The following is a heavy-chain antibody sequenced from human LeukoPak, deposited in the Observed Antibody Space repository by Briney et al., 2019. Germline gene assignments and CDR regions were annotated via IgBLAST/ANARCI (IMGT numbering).Heavy chain of an antibody. CDR1: GFTFSSYS. J-gene: IGHJ5*02. D-gene: IGHD7-27*01. Sequence: GGSLRLSCAASGFTFSSYSMNWVRQAPGKGLEWVSSISSSSYIYYADSVKGRFTISRDNSQNTLYLQMNSLRPEDTAVYYCASLLGGTWGQGTLVTVSS. CDR3: ASLLGGT. CDR2: ISSSSYI. V-gene: IGHV3-21*01.